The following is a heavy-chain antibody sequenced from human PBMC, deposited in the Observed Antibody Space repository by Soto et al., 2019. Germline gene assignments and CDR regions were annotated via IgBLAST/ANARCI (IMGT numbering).Heavy chain of an antibody. Sequence: QMQLVQSGAEVKKPGASVKVSCKASGYTFTSYQMHWVRQAPGQGLEWMGIINPSGGRITYAPRFQGRVMMTRDTSTNTVYMESRSLRSEDTAVYYCARDGPPTTTGVGPSYTMDVWGQGTTVTVS. D-gene: IGHD3-3*01. J-gene: IGHJ6*02. CDR1: GYTFTSYQ. CDR2: INPSGGRI. CDR3: ARDGPPTTTGVGPSYTMDV. V-gene: IGHV1-46*01.